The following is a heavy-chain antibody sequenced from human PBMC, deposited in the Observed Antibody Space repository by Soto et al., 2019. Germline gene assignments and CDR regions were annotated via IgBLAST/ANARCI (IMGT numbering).Heavy chain of an antibody. J-gene: IGHJ6*03. D-gene: IGHD1-26*01. CDR2: IYYSGST. CDR3: ARNLEFQWGTYYYYYMDV. Sequence: SETLSLTCTVSGGSISSYYWSWIRQPPGKGLEWIGYIYYSGSTNYNPSLKSRVTISVDTSKNQFSLKLSSVTAADTAVYYCARNLEFQWGTYYYYYMDVWGKGTTVTVSS. CDR1: GGSISSYY. V-gene: IGHV4-59*01.